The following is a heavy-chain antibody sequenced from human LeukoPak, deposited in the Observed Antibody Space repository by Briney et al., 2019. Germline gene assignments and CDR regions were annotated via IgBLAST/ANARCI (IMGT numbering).Heavy chain of an antibody. CDR2: IIPIFGTA. CDR3: ARVVDFDWLLAFDY. J-gene: IGHJ4*02. D-gene: IGHD3-9*01. Sequence: SVKVSCKASGYTFTSYAISWVRQAPGQGLEWMGGIIPIFGTANYAQKFQGRVTITADESTSTAYMELSSLRSEDTAVYYCARVVDFDWLLAFDYWGQGTLVTVSS. CDR1: GYTFTSYA. V-gene: IGHV1-69*13.